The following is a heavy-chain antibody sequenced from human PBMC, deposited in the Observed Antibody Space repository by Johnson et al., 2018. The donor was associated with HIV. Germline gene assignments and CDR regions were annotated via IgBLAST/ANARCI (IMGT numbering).Heavy chain of an antibody. CDR2: ISYDGIKT. Sequence: QVQLVESRGVLVQPGRSLRLSCAASGFTFSSYAMHWVRQAPGKGLEWVAVISYDGIKTYYVDSVKARFTISRDDARNTLYLQMNSLRVEDTALYYCARDGDDGDEADDTKGAFDIWGQGTMVTVSS. CDR3: ARDGDDGDEADDTKGAFDI. V-gene: IGHV3-30*04. J-gene: IGHJ3*02. D-gene: IGHD3-9*01. CDR1: GFTFSSYA.